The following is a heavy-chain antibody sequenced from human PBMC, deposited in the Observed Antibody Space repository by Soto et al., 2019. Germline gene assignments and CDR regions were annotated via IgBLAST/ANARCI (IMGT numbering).Heavy chain of an antibody. CDR3: ARDLNYGLYDFDY. J-gene: IGHJ4*02. CDR2: IYYSGST. CDR1: GDCICSYY. D-gene: IGHD3-10*01. V-gene: IGHV4-59*12. Sequence: SDTLSITCTASGDCICSYYWSWIRQPPGKGLEWIGYIYYSGSTYYNPSLKSRVTMSVDTSQNQLSLKLTSVTAADTAVYYCARDLNYGLYDFDYWGQGTLVTVSS.